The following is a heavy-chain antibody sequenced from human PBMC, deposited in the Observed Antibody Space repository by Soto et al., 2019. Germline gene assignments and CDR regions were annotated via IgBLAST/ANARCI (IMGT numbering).Heavy chain of an antibody. Sequence: GGSLRLSCAASGFTFSSYAMSWARQAPGKGLEWVSAISGSGGSTYYADSLKGRFTISRDNSKNTLYLQMNSLRAEDTAVYYCAKGFGGSGYPVAYYYYGMDVWGQGTTVTVSS. CDR2: ISGSGGST. CDR3: AKGFGGSGYPVAYYYYGMDV. CDR1: GFTFSSYA. V-gene: IGHV3-23*01. D-gene: IGHD3-22*01. J-gene: IGHJ6*02.